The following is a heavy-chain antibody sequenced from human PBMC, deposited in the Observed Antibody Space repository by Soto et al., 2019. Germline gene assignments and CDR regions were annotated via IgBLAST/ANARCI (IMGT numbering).Heavy chain of an antibody. J-gene: IGHJ3*02. D-gene: IGHD2-15*01. CDR1: GYTFTSYD. Sequence: ASVKVSCKASGYTFTSYDINWVRQATGQGLEWMGWMNPNSGNTGYAQKFQGRVTMTRNTSISTAYMELSSLRAEDTAVYYCASICSGGSCYSGYAFDIWGQGTMVTVSS. V-gene: IGHV1-8*01. CDR3: ASICSGGSCYSGYAFDI. CDR2: MNPNSGNT.